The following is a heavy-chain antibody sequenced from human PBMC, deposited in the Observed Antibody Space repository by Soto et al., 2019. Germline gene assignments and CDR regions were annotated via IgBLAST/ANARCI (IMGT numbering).Heavy chain of an antibody. CDR1: GGSISSGGYY. D-gene: IGHD2-2*01. CDR3: ARSSTSANYFDY. J-gene: IGHJ4*02. CDR2: IYYSGST. V-gene: IGHV4-31*03. Sequence: PSETLSLTCTVSGGSISSGGYYWSWIRQHPGKGLEWIGYIYYSGSTYYNPSLKSRVTISVDTSKNQFSLKLSSVTAADTAVYYFARSSTSANYFDYWGQGTLVTVSS.